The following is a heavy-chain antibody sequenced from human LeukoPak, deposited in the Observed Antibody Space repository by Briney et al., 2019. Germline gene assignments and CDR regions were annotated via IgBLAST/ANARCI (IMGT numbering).Heavy chain of an antibody. CDR1: GGSISSYY. V-gene: IGHV4-4*09. D-gene: IGHD6-19*01. Sequence: SETLSLTCTVSGGSISSYYWSWIRQPPGKGLEWIGYIYTSGSTNYSPSLKSRVTISVDTSKNQFSLKLSSLTAADTAVYYCARLGMAVADPHLDYWGQGTLVSVSS. J-gene: IGHJ4*02. CDR3: ARLGMAVADPHLDY. CDR2: IYTSGST.